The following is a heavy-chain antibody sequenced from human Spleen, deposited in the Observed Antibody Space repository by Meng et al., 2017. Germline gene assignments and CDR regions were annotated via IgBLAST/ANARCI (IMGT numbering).Heavy chain of an antibody. CDR1: GESFSGYY. CDR3: ARGLLLAALRN. J-gene: IGHJ4*02. V-gene: IGHV4-34*01. CDR2: INHSGGT. D-gene: IGHD6-6*01. Sequence: QVQLQQGGAGLLKPSETLSLTCAVYGESFSGYYWSWIRQPPGKGLEWIGEINHSGGTNYNPSLKSRVTISVDMSKNQFSLKLSSVTAADTAVYYCARGLLLAALRNWGQGTLVTVSS.